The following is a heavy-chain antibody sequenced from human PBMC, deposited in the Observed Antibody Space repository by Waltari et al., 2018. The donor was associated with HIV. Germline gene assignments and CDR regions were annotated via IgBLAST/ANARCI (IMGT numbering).Heavy chain of an antibody. J-gene: IGHJ4*02. Sequence: EVHLVQSGPEVKKPGATVKISCTVSGYTFTDYYIPWVREAPGKGLEWMGLVDPEDGETVYAEKFQGRLTSSADTSAATVSFELTGLRSDDTAIYYCASLAAAVYFDAWGQGTPLSVSS. V-gene: IGHV1-69-2*01. CDR3: ASLAAAVYFDA. CDR2: VDPEDGET. D-gene: IGHD6-13*01. CDR1: GYTFTDYY.